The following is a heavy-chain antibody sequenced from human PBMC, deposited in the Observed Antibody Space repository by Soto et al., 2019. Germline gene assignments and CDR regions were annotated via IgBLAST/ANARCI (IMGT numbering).Heavy chain of an antibody. D-gene: IGHD4-4*01. V-gene: IGHV4-34*01. CDR1: GGSFSGYY. CDR3: ARGMSTVTFDY. J-gene: IGHJ4*02. Sequence: QVQLQQWGAGLLKPSETLSLTCAVYGGSFSGYYWSWIRQPPGKGLEWIGEINHSGSTNYNPSLKSRVTISVDTSKNQFSLKLSSVTDADTAVYYCARGMSTVTFDYWGQGTLVTVSS. CDR2: INHSGST.